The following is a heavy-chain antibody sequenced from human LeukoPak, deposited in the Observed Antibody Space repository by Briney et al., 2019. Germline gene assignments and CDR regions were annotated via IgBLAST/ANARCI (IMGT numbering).Heavy chain of an antibody. V-gene: IGHV5-51*01. CDR2: IYPGDSDT. J-gene: IGHJ3*02. CDR3: AISHDFWSGPQYAFDI. D-gene: IGHD3-3*01. Sequence: PGGSLQISWKGTGCRFTSYWIGWVRPVPGKGLEWMGIIYPGDSDTRYSPSFQGQLTISADKSISTAYLQWSSLKASDTAMYYCAISHDFWSGPQYAFDIWGQGRMVTVSS. CDR1: GCRFTSYW.